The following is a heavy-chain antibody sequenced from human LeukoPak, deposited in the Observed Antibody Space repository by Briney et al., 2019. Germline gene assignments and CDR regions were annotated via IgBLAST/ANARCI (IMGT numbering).Heavy chain of an antibody. Sequence: PGGSLRLSCAAYGLMFSDYYMTWIRQAPGKGLEWISYISGSGGTIYYADSVKGRFTISRDNAKNSLYLQMNSLRAEDTAVYYCARDQTNYGGPGVDYWGQGTLVTVSS. CDR2: ISGSGGTI. D-gene: IGHD4-23*01. J-gene: IGHJ4*02. V-gene: IGHV3-11*04. CDR1: GLMFSDYY. CDR3: ARDQTNYGGPGVDY.